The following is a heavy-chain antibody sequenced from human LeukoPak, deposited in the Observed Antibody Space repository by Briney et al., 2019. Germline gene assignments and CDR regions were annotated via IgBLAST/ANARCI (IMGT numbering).Heavy chain of an antibody. CDR2: IRYDGGNK. Sequence: PGGSLRLSCAASGFIFSSYDMHWVRQAPGKGLEWVSFIRYDGGNKYYADSVKGRFTFSRDNSKNTLYLQMNSLRAEDTAVHYCAKGEGAHFNIWGQGTMVTVSS. CDR1: GFIFSSYD. D-gene: IGHD3-16*01. CDR3: AKGEGAHFNI. J-gene: IGHJ3*02. V-gene: IGHV3-30*02.